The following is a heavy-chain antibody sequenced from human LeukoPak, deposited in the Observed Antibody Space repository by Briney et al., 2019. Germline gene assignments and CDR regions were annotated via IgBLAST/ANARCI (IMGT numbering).Heavy chain of an antibody. CDR1: GGSISSGSYY. CDR3: AKDQPGV. J-gene: IGHJ4*02. Sequence: SETLSLTCTVSGGSISSGSYYWSWIRQPAGKGLEWIGRIYSSGSTNYNPSLKSRVTISVDTSKNQFSLNLNSVTAADTAVYYCAKDQPGVWGQGTLVTVSS. V-gene: IGHV4-61*02. D-gene: IGHD3-10*01. CDR2: IYSSGST.